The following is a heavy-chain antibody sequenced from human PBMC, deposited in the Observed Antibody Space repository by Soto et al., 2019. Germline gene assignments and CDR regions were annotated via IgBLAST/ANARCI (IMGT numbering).Heavy chain of an antibody. V-gene: IGHV3-13*05. CDR1: GFTFSSYD. Sequence: PGGSLRLSCAASGFTFSSYDLHCVRQATGKGLEWFSAIGTAGDPYYPGSVKGRFTISRENAKNSLYLQMNSLRAGDTAVYYCARGGGNTQLAAYYGRDVWGKGTRVNVSS. CDR2: IGTAGDP. J-gene: IGHJ6*04. CDR3: ARGGGNTQLAAYYGRDV. D-gene: IGHD6-6*01.